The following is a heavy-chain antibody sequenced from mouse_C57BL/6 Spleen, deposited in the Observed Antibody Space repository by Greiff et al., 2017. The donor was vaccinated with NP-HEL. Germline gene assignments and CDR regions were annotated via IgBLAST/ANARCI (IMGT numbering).Heavy chain of an antibody. D-gene: IGHD1-1*01. CDR1: GYSFTGYY. CDR2: IYPYNGVS. V-gene: IGHV1-31*01. CDR3: ARDYYYGSSYDAMDY. Sequence: VQLQQSGPELVKPGASVKISCKASGYSFTGYYMHWVKQSHGNILDWIGYIYPYNGVSSYNQKFKGKATLTVDKSSSTAYMELRSLTSEDSAVYYCARDYYYGSSYDAMDYWGQGTSVTVSS. J-gene: IGHJ4*01.